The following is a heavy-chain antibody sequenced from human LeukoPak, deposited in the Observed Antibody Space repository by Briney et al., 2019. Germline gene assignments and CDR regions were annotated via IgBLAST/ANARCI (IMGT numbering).Heavy chain of an antibody. D-gene: IGHD5-18*01. V-gene: IGHV3-30*18. J-gene: IGHJ4*02. Sequence: GGSLRLSCAASGFTFSSYSTYWVRQAPGKGLEWVAVISYDGGNKYYGDSVKGRFTISRDNSKNTLYLQMNSLRAEDTAVYYCAKGGNTYYFDYWGQGTLVTVSS. CDR2: ISYDGGNK. CDR1: GFTFSSYS. CDR3: AKGGNTYYFDY.